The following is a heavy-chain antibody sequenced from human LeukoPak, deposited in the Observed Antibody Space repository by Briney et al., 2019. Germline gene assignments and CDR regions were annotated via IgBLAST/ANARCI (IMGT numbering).Heavy chain of an antibody. CDR3: ARGSFVVIPAAMNLGLDN. V-gene: IGHV4-38-2*01. D-gene: IGHD2-2*01. Sequence: SETLSLTCAVYGYSISSGYYWGWIRQPPGKGLEWIGIIYRSGSTYYNPSLKSRVTISVDTSKNQFSLKLKSVTAADTAVYYCARGSFVVIPAAMNLGLDNWGQGTLATVSS. CDR1: GYSISSGYY. CDR2: IYRSGST. J-gene: IGHJ4*02.